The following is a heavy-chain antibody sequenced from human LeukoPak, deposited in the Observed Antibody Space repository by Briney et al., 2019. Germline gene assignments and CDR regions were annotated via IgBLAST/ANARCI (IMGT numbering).Heavy chain of an antibody. CDR1: GFTFSDHY. CDR2: ISSSGTTI. J-gene: IGHJ4*02. CDR3: ARERYDYVWGSYRYFFDY. V-gene: IGHV3-11*01. D-gene: IGHD3-16*02. Sequence: GGSLRLSCAASGFTFSDHYMSWIRQAPGKGLEWVSYISSSGTTIYYADSVKGRFTISRDNAKNSLYLQMNSLRAEDTAVYYCARERYDYVWGSYRYFFDYWGQGTLVTVSS.